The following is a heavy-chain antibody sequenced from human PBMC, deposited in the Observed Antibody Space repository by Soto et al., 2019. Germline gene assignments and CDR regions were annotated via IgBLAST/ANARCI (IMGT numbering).Heavy chain of an antibody. V-gene: IGHV4-31*03. CDR1: CGSISSCVYY. CDR2: IYYSGST. CDR3: ARDGAYGDELGLVYYYGMDV. J-gene: IGHJ6*02. Sequence: TLDSTFPVSCGSISSCVYYWSWIRQHPGKVLEWIGYIYYSGSTYYNPSLKSRVTISVDTSKNQFSLKLSSVTAADTAVYYCARDGAYGDELGLVYYYGMDVWGQGTTVTVS. D-gene: IGHD4-17*01.